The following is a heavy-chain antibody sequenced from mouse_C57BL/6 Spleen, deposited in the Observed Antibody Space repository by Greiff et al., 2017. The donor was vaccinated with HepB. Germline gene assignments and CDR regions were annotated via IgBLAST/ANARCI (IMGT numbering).Heavy chain of an antibody. V-gene: IGHV1-82*01. CDR1: GYAFSSSW. CDR3: ARGYGPFY. D-gene: IGHD1-1*01. CDR2: IYPGDGDT. J-gene: IGHJ2*01. Sequence: VQLQQSGPELVKPGASVKISCKASGYAFSSSWMNWVKQRPGKGLEWIGRIYPGDGDTNYNGKFKGKATLTADKSSSTAYMQISSLTSEDSAVYFCARGYGPFYWGQGTTLTVSS.